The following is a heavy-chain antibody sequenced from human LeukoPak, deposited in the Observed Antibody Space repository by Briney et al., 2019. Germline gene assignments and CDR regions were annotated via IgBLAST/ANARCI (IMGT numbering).Heavy chain of an antibody. CDR3: ASGYSSSHSGPVDY. D-gene: IGHD6-13*01. Sequence: PGGSLRLSCAASGFTFSNYAMHCVRQAPGKGLEWVAVISYDGSHKYYADSVKGRFTISRDNSKNTHYLQMNSLRTEDTAVYYCASGYSSSHSGPVDYWGQGTLVTVSA. J-gene: IGHJ4*02. CDR1: GFTFSNYA. CDR2: ISYDGSHK. V-gene: IGHV3-30-3*01.